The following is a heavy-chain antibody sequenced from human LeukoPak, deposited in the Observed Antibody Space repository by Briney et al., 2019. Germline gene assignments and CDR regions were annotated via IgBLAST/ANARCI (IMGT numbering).Heavy chain of an antibody. CDR1: GFTFSSYA. J-gene: IGHJ4*02. Sequence: GGSLRLSCAASGFTFSSYAMSWVRQAPGKGLEWVSAISGSGGSTYYADSVKGRFTISRDNSRNTLYLQMNSLRAEDTAVYYCAKFSYGDYGFDYWGQGTLVTVSS. D-gene: IGHD4-17*01. CDR3: AKFSYGDYGFDY. CDR2: ISGSGGST. V-gene: IGHV3-23*01.